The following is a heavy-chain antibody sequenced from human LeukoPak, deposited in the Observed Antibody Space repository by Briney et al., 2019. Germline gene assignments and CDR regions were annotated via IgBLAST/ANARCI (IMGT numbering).Heavy chain of an antibody. D-gene: IGHD6-19*01. CDR1: GDSVSRNSAA. J-gene: IGHJ4*02. V-gene: IGHV6-1*01. CDR3: ARGPDDTSGWAFDY. Sequence: SQTLSLTCAISGDSVSRNSAAWNWIRQSPSRGLEWLGRTYSRSKWYNEHAVSVKSRISISPDTSKNQFSLQLNSVTPEDTAVYYCARGPDDTSGWAFDYWGQGTLVTVSS. CDR2: TYSRSKWYN.